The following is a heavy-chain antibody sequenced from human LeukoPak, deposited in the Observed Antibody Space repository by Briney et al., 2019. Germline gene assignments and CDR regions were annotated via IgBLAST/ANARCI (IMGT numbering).Heavy chain of an antibody. CDR2: IKSKTDGGTT. J-gene: IGHJ4*02. CDR1: GFTFSNAW. D-gene: IGHD2-15*01. CDR3: TTRSKRVVVAAVY. Sequence: GGSLRLSCAASGFTFSNAWMSWVRQAPGKGLEWVGRIKSKTDGGTTDYAAPVKGRFTISRDDSKNTLYLQMNSLKTEDTAVYYCTTRSKRVVVAAVYWGQETLVTVSS. V-gene: IGHV3-15*01.